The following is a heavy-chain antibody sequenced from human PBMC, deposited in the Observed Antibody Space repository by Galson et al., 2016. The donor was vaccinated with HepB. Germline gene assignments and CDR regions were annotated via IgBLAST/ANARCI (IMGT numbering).Heavy chain of an antibody. J-gene: IGHJ4*02. V-gene: IGHV4-61*02. Sequence: TLSLTCSFSGGTISSYDLYWSWIRRPAGKGLEWIGRIYASGIAHYNPSLKSRVSMLIDTSKDQVSLKLTSVTAADTAVYYCAREFTYWGQGTLVTVSS. CDR1: GGTISSYDLY. CDR2: IYASGIA. CDR3: AREFTY.